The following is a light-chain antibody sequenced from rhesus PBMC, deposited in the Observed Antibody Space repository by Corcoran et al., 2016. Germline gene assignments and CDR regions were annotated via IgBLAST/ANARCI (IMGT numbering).Light chain of an antibody. Sequence: DIQMTQSPSSLSASVGDRVTITCRASENVNNHLNWYQQKPGKAPKPLIYKAATLQSGVPSRFSGSGSWTDYTFTFSSLQSEDVATYYCQRNNGTPMYSFGQGTKVEIK. J-gene: IGKJ2*01. CDR2: KAA. CDR1: ENVNNH. CDR3: QRNNGTPMYS. V-gene: IGKV1-74*01.